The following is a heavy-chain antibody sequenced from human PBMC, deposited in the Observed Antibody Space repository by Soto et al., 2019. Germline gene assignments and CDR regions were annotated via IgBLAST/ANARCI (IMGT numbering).Heavy chain of an antibody. J-gene: IGHJ4*02. Sequence: SETLSLTCTVSGGSISSSSYYWGWIRQPPGKGLEWIGSIYYSGSTYYNPSLKSRVTISVDTSKNQFSLKLSSVTAADTAVYYCARHFRANYGGYYYSPFDYWGQGTLVTVSS. CDR2: IYYSGST. CDR1: GGSISSSSYY. CDR3: ARHFRANYGGYYYSPFDY. V-gene: IGHV4-39*01. D-gene: IGHD3-22*01.